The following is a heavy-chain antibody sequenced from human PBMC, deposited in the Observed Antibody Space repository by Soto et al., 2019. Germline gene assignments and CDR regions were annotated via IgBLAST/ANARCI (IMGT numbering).Heavy chain of an antibody. V-gene: IGHV4-34*01. D-gene: IGHD3-16*02. CDR3: ARDYVWGSYRYKVGDYYYGMDV. CDR2: INHSGST. CDR1: GGSFSGYY. Sequence: QVQLQQWGAGLLKPSETLSLTCAVYGGSFSGYYWSWIRQPPGKGLEWIGEINHSGSTNYNPSLKSRVTISVDTSKNQFSLKLSSVTAADTAVYYCARDYVWGSYRYKVGDYYYGMDVWGQGTTVTVSS. J-gene: IGHJ6*02.